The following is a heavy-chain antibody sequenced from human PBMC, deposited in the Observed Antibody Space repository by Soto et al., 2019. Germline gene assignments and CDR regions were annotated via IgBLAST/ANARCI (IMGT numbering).Heavy chain of an antibody. CDR3: ARYIPWDYSNFYGMDV. CDR1: GYTFTSYD. V-gene: IGHV1-8*01. D-gene: IGHD4-4*01. J-gene: IGHJ6*02. Sequence: GASVKVSCKASGYTFTSYDINWVRQATGQGLEWMGWMNPNSGNTGYAQKFQGRVTMTRNTSISTAYMELSSLRSEDTAVYYCARYIPWDYSNFYGMDVWGQGTTVTVSS. CDR2: MNPNSGNT.